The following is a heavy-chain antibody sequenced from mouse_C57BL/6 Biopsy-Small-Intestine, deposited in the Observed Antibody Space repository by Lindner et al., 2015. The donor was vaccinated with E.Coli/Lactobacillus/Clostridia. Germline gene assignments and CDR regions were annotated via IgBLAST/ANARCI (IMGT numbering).Heavy chain of an antibody. CDR1: GYTFTDYN. V-gene: IGHV1-22*01. CDR3: ARRCDYDDGAMDY. Sequence: VQLQESGPELVKPGASVKMSCKASGYTFTDYNMHWVKQSHGKSLEWIGYINPNNGGTSHNQKFKGKATLTVNKSSSTAYMELRSLTSEDSAVYYCARRCDYDDGAMDYWGQGTSVTVSS. D-gene: IGHD2-4*01. J-gene: IGHJ4*01. CDR2: INPNNGGT.